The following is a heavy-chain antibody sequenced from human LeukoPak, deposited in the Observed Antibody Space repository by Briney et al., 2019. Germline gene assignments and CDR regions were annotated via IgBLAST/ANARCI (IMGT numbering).Heavy chain of an antibody. CDR2: IDQDGTSK. CDR1: GFTLRSYW. V-gene: IGHV3-7*01. CDR3: ARDLFSGSYYEDF. D-gene: IGHD1-26*01. Sequence: PGESLRLSCAAFGFTLRSYWTSWVRQAPGKGLEWVANIDQDGTSKYYVDSVKGRFTISRDDSKNSLYLQMNSLRAEDTAVYYCARDLFSGSYYEDFWGQGTLVTVSS. J-gene: IGHJ4*02.